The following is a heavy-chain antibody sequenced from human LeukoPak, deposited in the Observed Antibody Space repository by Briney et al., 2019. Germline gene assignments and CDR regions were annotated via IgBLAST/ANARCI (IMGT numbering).Heavy chain of an antibody. CDR3: ARDSSGYYYRTGFDY. J-gene: IGHJ4*02. Sequence: GASVKVSCKASGYTFTSYYMHWVRQAPGQGLEWMGGIIPIFGTANYAQKFQGRVTITADESTSTAYMELSSLRSEDTAVYYCARDSSGYYYRTGFDYWGQGTLVTVSS. CDR1: GYTFTSYY. CDR2: IIPIFGTA. V-gene: IGHV1-69*13. D-gene: IGHD3-22*01.